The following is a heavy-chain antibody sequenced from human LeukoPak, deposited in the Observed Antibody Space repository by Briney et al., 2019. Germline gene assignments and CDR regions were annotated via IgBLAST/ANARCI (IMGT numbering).Heavy chain of an antibody. D-gene: IGHD3-22*01. CDR3: AKDLNGNYDSSGYPDY. CDR2: IWYDGSNK. V-gene: IGHV3-33*06. Sequence: GRSLRLSCAASGFTFSSYGMHWVRQAPGKGLEWVAVIWYDGSNKYYADSVKGRFTISRDNSKNTLYLQMNSLRAEDTAVYYCAKDLNGNYDSSGYPDYWGRGTLVTVSS. J-gene: IGHJ4*02. CDR1: GFTFSSYG.